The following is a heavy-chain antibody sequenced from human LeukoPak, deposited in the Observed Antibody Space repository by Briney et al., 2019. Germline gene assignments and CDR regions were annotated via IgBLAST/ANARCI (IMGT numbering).Heavy chain of an antibody. Sequence: GESLQISCWDSGSSFTSYWIGWVRQMPGKGLEWMGIIYPGDSDIRYSPSFQGQVTISADKSISTAYLQWSSPRASDTAIYYCARHLLTPGGSYYFDFWGQGTLVTVSS. D-gene: IGHD1-26*01. CDR2: IYPGDSDI. J-gene: IGHJ4*02. CDR3: ARHLLTPGGSYYFDF. CDR1: GSSFTSYW. V-gene: IGHV5-51*01.